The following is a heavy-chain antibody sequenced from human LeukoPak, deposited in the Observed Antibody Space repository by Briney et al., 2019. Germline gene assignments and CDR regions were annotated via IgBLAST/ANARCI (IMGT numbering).Heavy chain of an antibody. CDR3: ARADTVSFDY. CDR2: INPNSGGT. D-gene: IGHD4-17*01. V-gene: IGHV1-2*02. Sequence: GASVKVSCKASGYTFTGYYMPFVRQAPGQGLEWLGGINPNSGGTNYEERFQGRVTMTRDTSISTAYMDLSRLRSDDTAVYYCARADTVSFDYWGQGTLVTVSS. J-gene: IGHJ4*02. CDR1: GYTFTGYY.